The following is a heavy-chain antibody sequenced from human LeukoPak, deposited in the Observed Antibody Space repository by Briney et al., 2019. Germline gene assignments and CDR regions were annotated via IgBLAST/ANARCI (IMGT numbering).Heavy chain of an antibody. CDR1: GDSDSSNMAA. CDR2: TYYRSKWNN. J-gene: IGHJ2*01. D-gene: IGHD3-10*01. Sequence: QTLSHTRAISGDSDSSNMAAWSWIRQSPSRGLEWLGRTYYRSKWNNNYAISVKSRITINPDTSKNQFSLQLNSVTPEDTAVYYCARARGYVDLWDRGEPGTVSS. V-gene: IGHV6-1*01. CDR3: ARARGYVDL.